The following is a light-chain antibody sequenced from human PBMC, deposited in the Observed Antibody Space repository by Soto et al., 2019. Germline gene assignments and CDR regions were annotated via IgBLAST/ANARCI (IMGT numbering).Light chain of an antibody. Sequence: EIVLTQSPGTLSLSPGERATLSCRASQSVASRSLAWYQQKSGQAPRLLIYGASSRAIHTPDRFSGSGSGTDFTLTISGLEPEDFAVYYCQHFGNSLWTFGQGTKVDIK. CDR1: QSVASRS. J-gene: IGKJ1*01. V-gene: IGKV3-20*01. CDR2: GAS. CDR3: QHFGNSLWT.